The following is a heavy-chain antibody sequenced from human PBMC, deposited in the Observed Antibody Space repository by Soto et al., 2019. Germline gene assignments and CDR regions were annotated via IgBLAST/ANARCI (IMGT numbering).Heavy chain of an antibody. J-gene: IGHJ4*02. D-gene: IGHD3-22*01. V-gene: IGHV4-39*05. CDR2: IYYSGST. CDR1: AGSISSSSYY. CDR3: LIYYCYGDPRDLHSC. Sequence: SQTPSLTCTVSAGSISSSSYYLCWIRQPPRKRLEWIGSIYYSGSTYYNPSLKSRVTISVDTSKNQFSLKLSSVTASDTAVYYFLIYYCYGDPRDLHSCCGQGT.